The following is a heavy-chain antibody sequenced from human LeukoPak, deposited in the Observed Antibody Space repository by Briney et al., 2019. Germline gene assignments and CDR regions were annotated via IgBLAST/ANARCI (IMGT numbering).Heavy chain of an antibody. J-gene: IGHJ4*02. D-gene: IGHD1-26*01. Sequence: ASVKVSCKASGYTFTRYGISWVRQAPGQGLEWMGWISAYNGNTKNVQKVQDRVTMTTDTSRSTAYMELRSLRSDDTAVYYCARDYSGTYFDSWGQGTLVTVSS. V-gene: IGHV1-18*01. CDR1: GYTFTRYG. CDR2: ISAYNGNT. CDR3: ARDYSGTYFDS.